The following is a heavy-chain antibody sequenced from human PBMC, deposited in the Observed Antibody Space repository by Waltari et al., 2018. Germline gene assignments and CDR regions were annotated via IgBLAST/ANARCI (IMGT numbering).Heavy chain of an antibody. Sequence: QVNLVESGGGVVKPGGSLRLSWSTSGFTFSNFGMHWVRQAPGKGLEWVALIWFDGSDKFYAGSVRGRFTISRDNSARTLYLDMDSLRLDDTAMYYCAKDAFGNTYLDFWGQGTLVTVSS. J-gene: IGHJ4*02. CDR1: GFTFSNFG. CDR2: IWFDGSDK. V-gene: IGHV3-30*02. D-gene: IGHD2-2*02. CDR3: AKDAFGNTYLDF.